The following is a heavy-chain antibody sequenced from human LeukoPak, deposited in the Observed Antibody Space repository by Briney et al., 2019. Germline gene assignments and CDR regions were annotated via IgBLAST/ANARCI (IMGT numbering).Heavy chain of an antibody. J-gene: IGHJ4*02. Sequence: GGSLRLSCAASGFTFSSYGMHWVRQAPGKGLEWVAVIWYDGSNKYYADSVKGRFTISRDNSKNTLYLQMNSLKTEDTAVYYCTTGGGYPFDYWGQGTLVTVSS. CDR1: GFTFSSYG. CDR2: IWYDGSNK. V-gene: IGHV3-33*01. D-gene: IGHD6-25*01. CDR3: TTGGGYPFDY.